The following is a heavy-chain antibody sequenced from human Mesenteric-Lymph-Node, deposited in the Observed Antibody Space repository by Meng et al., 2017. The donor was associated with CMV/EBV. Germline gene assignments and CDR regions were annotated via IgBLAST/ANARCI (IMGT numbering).Heavy chain of an antibody. CDR3: ASYNDISGYYSYFDY. Sequence: ASVKVSCKASGYTFIEYYINWVRQIPGQGPEWMGWINPKTGAPNYAQKFEGRVTMTRDKSLSTVNIEMTGLRPDDTAVYFCASYNDISGYYSYFDYWGQGTPVTVSS. J-gene: IGHJ4*02. D-gene: IGHD3-22*01. CDR1: GYTFIEYY. CDR2: INPKTGAP. V-gene: IGHV1-2*02.